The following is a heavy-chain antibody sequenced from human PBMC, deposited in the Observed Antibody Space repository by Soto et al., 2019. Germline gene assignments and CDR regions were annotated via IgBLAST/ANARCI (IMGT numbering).Heavy chain of an antibody. J-gene: IGHJ6*02. V-gene: IGHV3-13*01. D-gene: IGHD3-16*01. CDR3: ARGDPLNYGCYPYWHYYGMDV. Sequence: EVQLVESGGGLVQPGGSLRLSCAASGFIFSSYDVHWVRQAPGKGLEWVSVITTTGDTYYAASVKGRFTISRENAENSLYLQMNSLRAADAAVYYCARGDPLNYGCYPYWHYYGMDVWGRGTTVTVSS. CDR1: GFIFSSYD. CDR2: ITTTGDT.